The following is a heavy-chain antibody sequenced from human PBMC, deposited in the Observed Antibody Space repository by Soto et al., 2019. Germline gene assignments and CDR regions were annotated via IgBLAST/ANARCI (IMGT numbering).Heavy chain of an antibody. CDR3: ARQTLIAASGSFLEWLSLDSRWFDP. Sequence: PGWSLRLSCAASGFTFSSYSMNWVRQAPGKGLEWASSISSSSSYIYYADSVKGRFTISRDNAKNSLYLQMNSLRAEDTAVYYCARQTLIAASGSFLEWLSLDSRWFDPWGQGTLVTVSS. D-gene: IGHD3-3*01. CDR1: GFTFSSYS. V-gene: IGHV3-21*01. J-gene: IGHJ5*02. CDR2: ISSSSSYI.